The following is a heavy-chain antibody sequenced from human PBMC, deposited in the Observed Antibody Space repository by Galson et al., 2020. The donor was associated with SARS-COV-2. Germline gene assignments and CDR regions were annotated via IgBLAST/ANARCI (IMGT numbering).Heavy chain of an antibody. J-gene: IGHJ6*02. CDR1: GFTFSSYE. CDR2: ISSSGSTI. D-gene: IGHD3-10*01. V-gene: IGHV3-48*03. CDR3: ARSLTMVRGVIITSGGMDV. Sequence: GESLKISCAASGFTFSSYEMNWVRQAPGKGLEWVSYISSSGSTIYYADSVKGRFTISRDNAKNSLYLQMNSLRAEDTAVYYCARSLTMVRGVIITSGGMDVWGQGTTVTVSS.